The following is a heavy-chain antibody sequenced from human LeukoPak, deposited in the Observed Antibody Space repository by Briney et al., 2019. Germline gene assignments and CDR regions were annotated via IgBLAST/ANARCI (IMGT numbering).Heavy chain of an antibody. V-gene: IGHV4-59*01. Sequence: SETLSLTCTVSGGSISTYYWSWIRQPPGKGLEWIGYIYYSGSTNYNPSLKSRVTISVDTSKNQFSLKLSSVTAADTAVYFCARVSWFPGTSYYYMDVWGKGTTVTVSS. CDR1: GGSISTYY. CDR3: ARVSWFPGTSYYYMDV. J-gene: IGHJ6*03. D-gene: IGHD1-1*01. CDR2: IYYSGST.